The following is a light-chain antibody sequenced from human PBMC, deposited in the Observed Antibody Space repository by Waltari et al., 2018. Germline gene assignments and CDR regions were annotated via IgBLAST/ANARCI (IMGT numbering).Light chain of an antibody. Sequence: DIQMTQSPSSLSAAVGDRVTITCRASQGSRTFLAWYQQAPGKVPKLLIFGASTLQSGVPSRFSGSGSGTDFTLTISNLQPEDVATYYCQEYNSDPLTFGGGTKVEV. V-gene: IGKV1-27*01. CDR1: QGSRTF. CDR2: GAS. J-gene: IGKJ4*01. CDR3: QEYNSDPLT.